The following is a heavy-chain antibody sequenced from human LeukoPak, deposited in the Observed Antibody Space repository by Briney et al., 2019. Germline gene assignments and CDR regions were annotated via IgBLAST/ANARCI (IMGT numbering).Heavy chain of an antibody. J-gene: IGHJ3*02. D-gene: IGHD6-19*01. CDR1: GGSIGGHTFY. CDR2: IYYNGNT. Sequence: SDTLSLTCNVSGGSIGGHTFYWDWIRQPPGKGLEWIATIYYNGNTFYNPSLKSRVAISIDMSESQFFLHLTSVSAADTAVYYCARLTALAGHRGAFDIWGPGTLVTVSS. V-gene: IGHV4-39*01. CDR3: ARLTALAGHRGAFDI.